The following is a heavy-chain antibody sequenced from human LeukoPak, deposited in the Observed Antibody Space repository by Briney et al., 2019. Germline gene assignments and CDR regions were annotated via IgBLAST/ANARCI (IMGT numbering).Heavy chain of an antibody. J-gene: IGHJ4*02. CDR2: IIPILGIA. CDR3: AREVGGQGRLRWSN. Sequence: ASVKVSCKASGGTFSSYAISWVRQAPGQGLEWMGRIIPILGIANYAQKFQGRVTITADKSTSTAYMELSSLRSEDTAVYYCAREVGGQGRLRWSNWGQGTLVTVSS. V-gene: IGHV1-69*04. D-gene: IGHD4-23*01. CDR1: GGTFSSYA.